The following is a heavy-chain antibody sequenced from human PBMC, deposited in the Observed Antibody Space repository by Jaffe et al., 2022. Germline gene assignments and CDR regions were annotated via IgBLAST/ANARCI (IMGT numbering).Heavy chain of an antibody. V-gene: IGHV1-69*01. J-gene: IGHJ6*03. CDR2: IIPIFGTA. D-gene: IGHD1-1*01. CDR3: AASGTPGYYYYYYYMDV. Sequence: QVQLVQSGAEVKKPGSSVKVSCKASGGTFSSYAISWVRQAPGQGLEWMGGIIPIFGTANYAQKFQGRVTITADESTSTAYMELSSLRSEDTAVYYCAASGTPGYYYYYYYMDVWGKGTTVTVSS. CDR1: GGTFSSYA.